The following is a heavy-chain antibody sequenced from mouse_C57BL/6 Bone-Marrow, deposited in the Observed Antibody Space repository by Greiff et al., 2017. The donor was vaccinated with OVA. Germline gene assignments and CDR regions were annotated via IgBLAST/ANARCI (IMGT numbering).Heavy chain of an antibody. Sequence: VQLQQPGAELVMPGASVKLSCKASGYTFTSYWMHWVKQRPGQGLEWIGEIDPSDSYTNYNPKFKGKSTLTVDKSSSTAYMQLSSLTSEDSAVYYCARDWAYAMDYWGQGTSVTVSA. J-gene: IGHJ4*01. CDR2: IDPSDSYT. CDR1: GYTFTSYW. D-gene: IGHD4-1*01. V-gene: IGHV1-69*01. CDR3: ARDWAYAMDY.